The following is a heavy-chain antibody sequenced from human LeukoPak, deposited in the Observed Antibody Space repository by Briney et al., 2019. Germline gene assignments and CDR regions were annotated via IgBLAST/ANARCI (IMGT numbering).Heavy chain of an antibody. CDR2: IYYSGST. CDR3: ARHVGTTYFDY. CDR1: GFSFSSYG. D-gene: IGHD1-26*01. J-gene: IGHJ4*02. V-gene: IGHV4-39*01. Sequence: LRLSCAASGFSFSSYGMHWVRQPPGKGLEWIGSIYYSGSTYYNPSLKSRVTISVDRSKNQFSLKLSSVTAADTAVYYCARHVGTTYFDYWGQGTLVTVSS.